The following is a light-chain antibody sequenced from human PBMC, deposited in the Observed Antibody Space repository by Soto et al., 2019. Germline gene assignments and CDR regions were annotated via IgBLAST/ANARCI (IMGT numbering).Light chain of an antibody. V-gene: IGLV2-14*01. CDR3: SSYTSASTLCV. CDR1: SSDVGGFNY. Sequence: LTQPASVSGSPGQSITISCTGTSSDVGGFNYVSWYQQHPGKAPKLMIYDVNNRPSGVSYRFSGSKSGNTASLTISGLQAEDEADYYCSSYTSASTLCVFGTGTKVTVL. J-gene: IGLJ1*01. CDR2: DVN.